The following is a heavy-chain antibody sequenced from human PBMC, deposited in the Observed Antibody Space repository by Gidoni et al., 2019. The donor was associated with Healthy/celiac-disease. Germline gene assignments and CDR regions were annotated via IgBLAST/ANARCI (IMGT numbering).Heavy chain of an antibody. CDR2: ISPSGST. CDR3: ARDQSSSWYY. V-gene: IGHV4-38-2*02. Sequence: QVQLQESGPGRVKPSETLSLTCAVSGYSISSGYYWGWIRQHPGKGLELIGSISPSGSTYYNPSLKSRVTISVDTSKNQFSLKLSSVTAADTAVYYCARDQSSSWYYWGQGTLVTVSS. J-gene: IGHJ4*02. CDR1: GYSISSGYY. D-gene: IGHD6-13*01.